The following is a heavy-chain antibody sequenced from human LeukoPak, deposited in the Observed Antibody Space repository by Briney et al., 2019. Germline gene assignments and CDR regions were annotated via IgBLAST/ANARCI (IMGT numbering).Heavy chain of an antibody. J-gene: IGHJ6*02. V-gene: IGHV3-53*01. CDR2: IYSGGSS. Sequence: GGSLRLSCAASGFTVSSNYMSWVRQAPGKGLEWVSVIYSGGSSYYAGSVKGRFTISRDNSKNTLYLQMNSLRAEDTAVYYCARGGYSGYLTDYYYYGMDVWGQGTTATVSS. CDR3: ARGGYSGYLTDYYYYGMDV. D-gene: IGHD5-12*01. CDR1: GFTVSSNY.